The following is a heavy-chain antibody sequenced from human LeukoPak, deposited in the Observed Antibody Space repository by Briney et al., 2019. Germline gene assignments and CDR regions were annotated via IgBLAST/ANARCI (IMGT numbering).Heavy chain of an antibody. CDR1: GFTFSSYT. V-gene: IGHV4-34*01. D-gene: IGHD3-16*01. CDR2: INDSGST. J-gene: IGHJ4*02. Sequence: GSLRLSCAASGFTFSSYTMNWVRQPPGKGLEWIGEINDSGSTNYNPSLKSRVTISVDTSKNQFSLKLSSVTAADTAVYYCARLPDASLDYWGQGTLVTVSS. CDR3: ARLPDASLDY.